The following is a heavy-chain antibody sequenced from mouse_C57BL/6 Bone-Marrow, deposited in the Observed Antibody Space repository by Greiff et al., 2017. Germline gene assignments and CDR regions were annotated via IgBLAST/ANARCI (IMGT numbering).Heavy chain of an antibody. Sequence: DVKLVESGGDLVKPGGSLKLSCAASGFTFSSYGMSWVRQTPDQRLEWVATISSGGSYTYYPDSVKGRFTISRDNAKNTLYLQMSSLKSEDTAMYYCARHYDYYAMDYWGQGTSVTVSS. CDR3: ARHYDYYAMDY. CDR1: GFTFSSYG. CDR2: ISSGGSYT. J-gene: IGHJ4*01. V-gene: IGHV5-6*02.